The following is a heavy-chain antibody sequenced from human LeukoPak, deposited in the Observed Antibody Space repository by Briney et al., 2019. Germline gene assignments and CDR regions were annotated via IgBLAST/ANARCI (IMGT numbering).Heavy chain of an antibody. CDR2: INQDGSAK. Sequence: GGSLRLSRAASGFTVSSNYMSWVRQAPGKGLEWVGKINQDGSAKYYVDSVKGRFTISRDNAKNSLYLQMDSLRAEDTAVYYCVGAPLDYWGQGTLVTVSS. V-gene: IGHV3-7*03. CDR1: GFTVSSNY. CDR3: VGAPLDY. J-gene: IGHJ4*02.